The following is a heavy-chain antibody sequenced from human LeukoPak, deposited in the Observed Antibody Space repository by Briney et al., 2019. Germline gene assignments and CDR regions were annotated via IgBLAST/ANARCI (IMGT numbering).Heavy chain of an antibody. V-gene: IGHV3-30*18. D-gene: IGHD3-16*01. J-gene: IGHJ4*02. CDR3: AKDLGGYPFDY. CDR1: GFTFSSYG. Sequence: GGSLRLSCAASGFTFSSYGMHWVRQAPGQGLEWVAVISYDGSNKYYADSVKGRFTSSRDNSKNTLYLQMNSLRAEDTAVYYCAKDLGGYPFDYWGQGTLVTVSS. CDR2: ISYDGSNK.